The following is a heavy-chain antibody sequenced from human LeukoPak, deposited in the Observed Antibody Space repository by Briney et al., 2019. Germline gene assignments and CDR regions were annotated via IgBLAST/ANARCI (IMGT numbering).Heavy chain of an antibody. CDR1: GGSISSGSYY. Sequence: SQTLSLTCTVSGGSISSGSYYWSWIRQPAGKGLEWIGRIYTSGSTNYNPSLKSRVTTSVDTSKNQFSLKLSSVTAADTAVYYCAREKGYYDSSGYYGYYYYMDVWGKGTTVTVSS. CDR3: AREKGYYDSSGYYGYYYYMDV. V-gene: IGHV4-61*02. J-gene: IGHJ6*03. CDR2: IYTSGST. D-gene: IGHD3-22*01.